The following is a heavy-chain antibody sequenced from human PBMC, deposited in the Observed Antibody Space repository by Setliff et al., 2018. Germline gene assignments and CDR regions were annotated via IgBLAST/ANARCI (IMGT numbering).Heavy chain of an antibody. V-gene: IGHV1-2*02. CDR2: INPRTGVT. Sequence: ASVKVSCKASGYAFTGHYIHWVRQAPGQGLEWMGWINPRTGVTNYARNFQGRVTMTRDTSISTAYMELSRLRSDDTAVYYCARSPLPPPGPGYYYDNSYYYYMDVWGKGTTGTSP. J-gene: IGHJ6*03. CDR3: ARSPLPPPGPGYYYDNSYYYYMDV. CDR1: GYAFTGHY. D-gene: IGHD3-22*01.